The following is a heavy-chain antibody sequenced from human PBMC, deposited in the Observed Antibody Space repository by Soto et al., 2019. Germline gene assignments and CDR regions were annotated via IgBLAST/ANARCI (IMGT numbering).Heavy chain of an antibody. V-gene: IGHV3-21*02. CDR3: VREDGVVGVSSAFDS. D-gene: IGHD1-26*01. CDR1: GFTLTAYT. J-gene: IGHJ4*02. CDR2: INGRSNYK. Sequence: EVQLVESGGGLVAPGGSLRLSCVASGFTLTAYTMNWVRQAPGTGLEWVSSINGRSNYKYYSDSVKGRFTISRDNIKNSLFLQMSRLGPEDTATYYCVREDGVVGVSSAFDSWGQGTLVTVSS.